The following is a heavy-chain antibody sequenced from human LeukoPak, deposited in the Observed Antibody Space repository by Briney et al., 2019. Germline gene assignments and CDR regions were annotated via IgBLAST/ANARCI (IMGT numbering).Heavy chain of an antibody. CDR2: INHGGST. CDR1: GGSFSGYF. Sequence: SETLSLTCAVYGGSFSGYFWTWIRQPPGKGLEWIGEINHGGSTNYNPSLKSRVTISVDTSKNHFSLKLSSLTAADTAVYYCARGPPLTYDGSGYNFFDYWGQGTLVTVSS. J-gene: IGHJ4*02. CDR3: ARGPPLTYDGSGYNFFDY. V-gene: IGHV4-34*01. D-gene: IGHD3-22*01.